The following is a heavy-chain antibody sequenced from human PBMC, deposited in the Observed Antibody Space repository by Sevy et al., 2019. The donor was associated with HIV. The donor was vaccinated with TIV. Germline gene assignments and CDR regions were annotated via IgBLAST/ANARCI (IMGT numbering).Heavy chain of an antibody. CDR3: WKGGGGHYDPDEIGYYFYYYNMDV. V-gene: IGHV3-23*01. CDR2: ISGSGTRT. J-gene: IGHJ6*03. D-gene: IGHD3-22*01. Sequence: GGSLRLSCAVSGFSFDSYGMTWVRQAPGKGLEWVSGISGSGTRTYYADSVKGRFIISRDNSKNTLYLQMNSLRSGDRAMNYLWKGGGGHYDPDEIGYYFYYYNMDVWGKGTTVTVSS. CDR1: GFSFDSYG.